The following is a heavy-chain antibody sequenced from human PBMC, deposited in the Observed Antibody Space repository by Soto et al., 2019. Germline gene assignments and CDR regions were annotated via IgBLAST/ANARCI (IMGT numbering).Heavy chain of an antibody. D-gene: IGHD3-10*01. Sequence: PSETLSLTCAVYGGSFSGYYWSWIRQPPGKGLEWIGEINHSGSTNYNPSLKSRVTISVDTSKNQFSLKLSSVTAADTAVYYCGRARFYYGSGRWFDPWGQGTLVTVSS. CDR3: GRARFYYGSGRWFDP. CDR1: GGSFSGYY. J-gene: IGHJ5*02. V-gene: IGHV4-34*01. CDR2: INHSGST.